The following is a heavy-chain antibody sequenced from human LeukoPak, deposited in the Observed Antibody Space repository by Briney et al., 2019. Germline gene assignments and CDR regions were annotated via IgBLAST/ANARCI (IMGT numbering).Heavy chain of an antibody. CDR2: INPNGGRI. D-gene: IGHD2-2*01. V-gene: IGHV1-2*02. CDR3: ARSSQRIATSPDFDI. Sequence: ASVKVSCKASGYTFIGYYSHWVRRRPGQGLEWMGWINPNGGRIKYSENFQGRVTLTRDTSISTAYMELNRLGSDDTGLYYCARSSQRIATSPDFDIWGQGTLVSVSS. J-gene: IGHJ4*02. CDR1: GYTFIGYY.